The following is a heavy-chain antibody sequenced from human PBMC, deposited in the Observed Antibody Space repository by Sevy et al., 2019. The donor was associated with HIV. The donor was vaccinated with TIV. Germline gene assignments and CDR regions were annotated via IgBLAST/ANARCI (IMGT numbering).Heavy chain of an antibody. CDR3: GRGGSYGDDRYHYYYGIDV. Sequence: GGSLRLSCEASGFNFRSYWMSWVRQAPGKGLEWVASIYQDGTEKHYGDSLKGRFTISRDNAKNSLYLQVNSLAGEDTAVYYWGRGGSYGDDRYHYYYGIDVWGQGTTVTVSS. CDR2: IYQDGTEK. J-gene: IGHJ6*02. CDR1: GFNFRSYW. D-gene: IGHD4-17*01. V-gene: IGHV3-7*04.